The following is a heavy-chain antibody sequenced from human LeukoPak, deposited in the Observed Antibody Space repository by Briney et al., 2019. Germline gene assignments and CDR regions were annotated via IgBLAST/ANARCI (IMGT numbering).Heavy chain of an antibody. J-gene: IGHJ6*03. CDR2: ISSGSIYI. D-gene: IGHD3-3*01. Sequence: GGSLRLSCAASGFTFSSYSMNWVRQAPGKGLEWVSSISSGSIYIYYADSVKGRFTISRDNAKNSLYLQMNSLRADDTAVYYCARVAPHYDFWSGLFAQPYYYYYMDVWGKGTTVTVSS. V-gene: IGHV3-21*04. CDR1: GFTFSSYS. CDR3: ARVAPHYDFWSGLFAQPYYYYYMDV.